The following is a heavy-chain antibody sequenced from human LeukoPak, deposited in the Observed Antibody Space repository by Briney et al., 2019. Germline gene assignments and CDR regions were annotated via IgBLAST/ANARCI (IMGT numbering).Heavy chain of an antibody. V-gene: IGHV3-30*02. J-gene: IGHJ5*02. Sequence: GGPLRLPCAPSGFTFSNYGMHWVGQAPRNGLEWVAFIRYDGSNKYYADSVKGRITISRDNSQKTLYLQMNSLRAEDTAVYYCAKDLGFLEWLKWFDPWGQGTLVTVSS. CDR1: GFTFSNYG. D-gene: IGHD3-3*01. CDR2: IRYDGSNK. CDR3: AKDLGFLEWLKWFDP.